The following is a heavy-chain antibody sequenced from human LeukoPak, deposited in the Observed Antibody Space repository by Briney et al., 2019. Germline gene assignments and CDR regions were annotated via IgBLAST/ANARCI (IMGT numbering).Heavy chain of an antibody. Sequence: PGGSLRLSCAASGFTFSSYAMNWVRQAPGRGLEWVSYIGPGGTSIYYADSVKGRFTISRDNSKNTLYLQMNSLRAEDTAVYYCAKDPSYYGSTSNNDYWGQGTLVTVSS. V-gene: IGHV3-48*01. CDR1: GFTFSSYA. CDR2: IGPGGTSI. J-gene: IGHJ4*02. CDR3: AKDPSYYGSTSNNDY. D-gene: IGHD3-10*01.